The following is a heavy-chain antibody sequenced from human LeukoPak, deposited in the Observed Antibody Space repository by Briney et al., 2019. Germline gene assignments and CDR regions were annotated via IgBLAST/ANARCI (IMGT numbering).Heavy chain of an antibody. CDR2: VNTDGSTT. CDR1: GFTFSGYW. V-gene: IGHV3-74*01. CDR3: ERHRGYSYGSNYFDY. D-gene: IGHD5-18*01. J-gene: IGHJ4*02. Sequence: GGSLRLSCAASGFTFSGYWMHWVRQAPGKGLVWVSRVNTDGSTTTYADSVKGRFTISRDNAKNTLYLQMNSLRAEDTAVYYCERHRGYSYGSNYFDYWGQGALVTVSS.